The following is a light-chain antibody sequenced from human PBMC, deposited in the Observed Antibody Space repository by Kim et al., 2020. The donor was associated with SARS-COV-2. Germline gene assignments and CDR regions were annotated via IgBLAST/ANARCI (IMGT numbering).Light chain of an antibody. V-gene: IGKV1-39*01. CDR1: QPIATY. CDR2: GAT. CDR3: QESYSPWYT. Sequence: DIQMTQPPSLSASIGDSVTITCQASQPIATYLNWYQHKPGTGPNLLIFGATNLQNGVPSRFSGSGSGTHFTLTISRLQTEDLATYYCQESYSPWYTFGQGTKLEI. J-gene: IGKJ2*01.